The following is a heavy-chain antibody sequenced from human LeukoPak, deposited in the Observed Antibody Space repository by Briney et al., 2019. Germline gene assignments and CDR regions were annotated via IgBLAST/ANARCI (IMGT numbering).Heavy chain of an antibody. D-gene: IGHD3-10*01. CDR1: GYTFTGYY. CDR2: INPNSGGT. CDR3: ARDLINYGSGSYFNLLGNY. Sequence: ASVKVSCKASGYTFTGYYMHWVRQAPGQGLEWMGWINPNSGGTNYAQKFQGRVTMTRDTSISTAYMELSRLRSDDTAVYYCARDLINYGSGSYFNLLGNYWGQGTLVTVSS. V-gene: IGHV1-2*02. J-gene: IGHJ4*02.